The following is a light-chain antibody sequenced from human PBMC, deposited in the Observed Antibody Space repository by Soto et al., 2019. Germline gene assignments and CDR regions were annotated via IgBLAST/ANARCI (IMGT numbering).Light chain of an antibody. V-gene: IGKV4-1*01. J-gene: IGKJ4*01. CDR2: WAS. CDR1: LSHLFNARDY. CDR3: QQYFTTPLT. Sequence: IMMTQSPEALTLSLGERATISYKSNLSHLFNARDYLAWYQRKSGRPPKLLLYWASKRESGIPDRFVGSGSGTSFTLSINTLQSEDVAVYYCQQYFTTPLTFGGGTRLEIK.